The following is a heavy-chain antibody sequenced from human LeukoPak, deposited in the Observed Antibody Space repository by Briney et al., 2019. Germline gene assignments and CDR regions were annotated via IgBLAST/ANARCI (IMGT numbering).Heavy chain of an antibody. CDR1: GGSISSYY. CDR2: IYYSGST. J-gene: IGHJ3*02. Sequence: PSETLSLTCTVSGGSISSYYWSWIRQPPGKGLEWIGYIYYSGSTNYNPSLKSRVTISVDTSKNQFSLKLSSVTAADTAVYYCARSHYDFWSGYSIVAFDIWGQGTMVTVSS. D-gene: IGHD3-3*01. CDR3: ARSHYDFWSGYSIVAFDI. V-gene: IGHV4-59*12.